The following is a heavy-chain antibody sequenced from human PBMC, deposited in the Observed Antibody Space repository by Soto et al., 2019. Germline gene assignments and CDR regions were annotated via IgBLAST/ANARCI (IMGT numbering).Heavy chain of an antibody. CDR1: GYTFTGYY. J-gene: IGHJ6*02. CDR3: AREPLRPYYDFWSGYYHPYYYYYGMDV. V-gene: IGHV1-2*04. D-gene: IGHD3-3*01. CDR2: INPNSGGT. Sequence: ASVKVSCKASGYTFTGYYMHWVRQAPGQGLEWMGWINPNSGGTNYAQKFQGWVTMTRDTSISTAYMELSRLRPDDTAVYYCAREPLRPYYDFWSGYYHPYYYYYGMDVWGQGTTVTVSS.